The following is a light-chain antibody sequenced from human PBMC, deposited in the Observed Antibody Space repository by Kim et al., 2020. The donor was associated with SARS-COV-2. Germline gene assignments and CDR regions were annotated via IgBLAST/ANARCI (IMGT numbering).Light chain of an antibody. CDR3: QQYNNFPIT. CDR2: KTS. V-gene: IGKV1-5*03. CDR1: QSFSSW. J-gene: IGKJ5*01. Sequence: IQMTQSPSTLSASVGDRVTITCRASQSFSSWLAWYQQKPGKVPKLLIYKTSILENGVPSRFSGSGSETEFTLTISSLQPDDFATYYCQQYNNFPITFGKGTRLEIK.